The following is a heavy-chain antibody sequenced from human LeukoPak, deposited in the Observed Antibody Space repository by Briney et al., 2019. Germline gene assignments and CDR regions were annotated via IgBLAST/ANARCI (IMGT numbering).Heavy chain of an antibody. D-gene: IGHD3-10*01. V-gene: IGHV1-18*01. J-gene: IGHJ5*02. CDR2: ISGYTGNT. CDR1: GYTFSSYG. CDR3: ARSSWFGGRSEWRWFDP. Sequence: VASVKVSCKASGYTFSSYGISWVQQAPGQGLEWMGWISGYTGNTNYAQNLQGRVTMTTDTSTSTAYMELRSLRSDDTALYYCARSSWFGGRSEWRWFDPWGQGTLVTVSS.